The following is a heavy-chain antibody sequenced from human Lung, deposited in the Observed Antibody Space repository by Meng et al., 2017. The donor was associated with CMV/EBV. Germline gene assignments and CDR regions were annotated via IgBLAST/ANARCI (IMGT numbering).Heavy chain of an antibody. CDR2: IIPIFGTA. D-gene: IGHD2-2*02. V-gene: IGHV1-69*05. CDR3: ASTTPYCSSTSCYTYFDY. Sequence: SVXVSXKASGGTFSSYAISWVRQAPGQGLEWMGGIIPIFGTANYAQKFQGRVTITTDESTSTAYMELSSLRSEDTAVYYCASTTPYCSSTSCYTYFDYWGRGXLVTVSS. CDR1: GGTFSSYA. J-gene: IGHJ4*02.